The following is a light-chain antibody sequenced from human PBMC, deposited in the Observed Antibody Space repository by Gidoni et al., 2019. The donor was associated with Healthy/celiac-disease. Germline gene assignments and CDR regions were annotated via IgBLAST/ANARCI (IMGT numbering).Light chain of an antibody. CDR3: QQRSNWPPPS. Sequence: ELVLTQSPATLSLSPGERATLSCRASQSVSSYLAWYQQKPGQAPRLLIYDASNRATGIPARFSGSGSGTDFTLTISSLEPEDFAVYYCQQRSNWPPPSFGQXTKLEIK. CDR2: DAS. CDR1: QSVSSY. V-gene: IGKV3-11*01. J-gene: IGKJ2*03.